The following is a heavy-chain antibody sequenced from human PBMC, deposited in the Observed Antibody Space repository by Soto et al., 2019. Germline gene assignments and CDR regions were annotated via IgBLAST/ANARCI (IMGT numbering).Heavy chain of an antibody. CDR1: GGTFSSYA. CDR2: IIPIFGTA. V-gene: IGHV1-69*01. D-gene: IGHD2-15*01. J-gene: IGHJ6*02. Sequence: QAQLVQSGAEVKKPGSSVKVSCKASGGTFSSYAISWVRQAPGQGLEWMGGIIPIFGTANYAQKFQGRVTFTADESPSTAYMELRSLGSEDTAVYYCARRGTNRCSGGSCYSFYYYGMDVWAKGPRSPSP. CDR3: ARRGTNRCSGGSCYSFYYYGMDV.